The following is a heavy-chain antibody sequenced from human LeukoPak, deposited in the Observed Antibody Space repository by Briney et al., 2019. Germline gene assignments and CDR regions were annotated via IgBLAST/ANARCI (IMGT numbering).Heavy chain of an antibody. CDR2: ISYDGSNE. CDR3: ANAPGPYYYYGMDV. V-gene: IGHV3-30*18. Sequence: GGSLRLSFAAHAFTFSTFRIHFVRQAPGKGLEWVAVISYDGSNEYYADSVKGRFTISRYNSKNTLDLQMLSLGDTATAVYYCANAPGPYYYYGMDVWGQGTTVTVSS. CDR1: AFTFSTFR. J-gene: IGHJ6*02.